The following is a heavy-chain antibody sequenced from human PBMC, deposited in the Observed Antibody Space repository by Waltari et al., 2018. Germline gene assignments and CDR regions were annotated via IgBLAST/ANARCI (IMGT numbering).Heavy chain of an antibody. CDR2: ISWNSDNI. CDR3: AKGHSGSYGLKD. CDR1: GFNFAAYA. V-gene: IGHV3-9*01. Sequence: EVQLVESGGGLVQPGRSLRLSGAVSGFNFAAYAMQWVRQAPGKVLELVSGISWNSDNIGYADSVKGRFTISRDNAKNSLYLQMNSLRPEDTALYYCAKGHSGSYGLKDWGQGTLVTVSS. J-gene: IGHJ4*02. D-gene: IGHD1-26*01.